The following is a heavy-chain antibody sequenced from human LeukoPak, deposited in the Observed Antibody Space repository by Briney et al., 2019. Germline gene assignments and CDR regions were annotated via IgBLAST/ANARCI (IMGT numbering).Heavy chain of an antibody. J-gene: IGHJ4*02. V-gene: IGHV4-34*01. D-gene: IGHD4-17*01. CDR3: ARQLYGSDY. CDR1: GFIFSSYA. CDR2: VNHSGYT. Sequence: GSLRLSCAASGFIFSSYAMSWVRQAPGKGLEWIGEVNHSGYTNLNPSLKSRVTISVDTSKNQFSLKLSSVTAADTAVYYCARQLYGSDYWGQGTLVTVSS.